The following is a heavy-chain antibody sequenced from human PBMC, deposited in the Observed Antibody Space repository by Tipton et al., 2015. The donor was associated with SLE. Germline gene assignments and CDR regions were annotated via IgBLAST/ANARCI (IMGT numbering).Heavy chain of an antibody. Sequence: SLRLSCAASGFTFSSYWMSWVRQAPGKGLEWVANIDQDGSEKYYVDPVKGRFTISRDNGKNSVYRQMNSLRAEDTAVYYCARAEAAEGEDAFEIWGQGTMVTVSS. D-gene: IGHD3-16*01. CDR1: GFTFSSYW. J-gene: IGHJ3*02. V-gene: IGHV3-7*01. CDR2: IDQDGSEK. CDR3: ARAEAAEGEDAFEI.